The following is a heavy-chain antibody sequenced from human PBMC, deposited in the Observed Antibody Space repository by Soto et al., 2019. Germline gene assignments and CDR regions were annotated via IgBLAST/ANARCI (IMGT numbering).Heavy chain of an antibody. D-gene: IGHD1-26*01. Sequence: EGSLRLSCVASRFTFSGFEMSWVRQAPGKGLEWVSYISTSGATIYYADSVQGRLTISRDNAKKSLYLQMNSLRVEDTAVYYCARESASGSSAPFYXWGQGTRVTVSX. CDR3: ARESASGSSAPFYX. CDR1: RFTFSGFE. V-gene: IGHV3-48*03. CDR2: ISTSGATI. J-gene: IGHJ4*02.